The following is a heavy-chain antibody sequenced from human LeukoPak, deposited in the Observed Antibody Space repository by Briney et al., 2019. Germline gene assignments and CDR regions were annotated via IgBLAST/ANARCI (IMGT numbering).Heavy chain of an antibody. D-gene: IGHD3-10*01. J-gene: IGHJ4*02. CDR2: ISWNSGSI. CDR3: AKVSSYAARGYHDY. V-gene: IGHV3-9*01. Sequence: GGSLRLSCAASGFTFDDYAMHWVRQAPGKGLEWVSGISWNSGSIGYADSVKGRFTISGDNAKNSLYLQMNSLRAEDTALYYCAKVSSYAARGYHDYWGQGTLVTVSS. CDR1: GFTFDDYA.